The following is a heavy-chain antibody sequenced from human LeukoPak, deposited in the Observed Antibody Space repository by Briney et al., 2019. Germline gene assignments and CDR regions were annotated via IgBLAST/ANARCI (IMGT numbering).Heavy chain of an antibody. CDR3: ARAIAVAGSGDCYYYYGMDV. J-gene: IGHJ6*02. CDR2: ISSSSSYI. V-gene: IGHV3-21*01. CDR1: GFTFSSYS. Sequence: GGSLRLSCAASGFTFSSYSMNWVRQAPGKGLEWVSSISSSSSYIYYADSVKGRFTISRDNAKNSLYLQMNSLRAEDTAVYYCARAIAVAGSGDCYYYYGMDVGGQGTTVTASS. D-gene: IGHD6-19*01.